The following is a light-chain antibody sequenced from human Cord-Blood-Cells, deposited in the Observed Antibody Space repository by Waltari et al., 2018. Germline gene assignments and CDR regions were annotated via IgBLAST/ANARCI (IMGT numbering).Light chain of an antibody. V-gene: IGKV3-20*01. J-gene: IGKJ4*01. CDR1: QSVSSSY. CDR2: GAS. Sequence: EIVWTQSPGILSLSPGERATLCCRASQSVSSSYLAWYPQKPGHAPRLLLYGASSRATGIPDRFSGSGSGTDFTLTISRQEPEDFAVYYCQQYGSSPGLTFGGGTKVEIK. CDR3: QQYGSSPGLT.